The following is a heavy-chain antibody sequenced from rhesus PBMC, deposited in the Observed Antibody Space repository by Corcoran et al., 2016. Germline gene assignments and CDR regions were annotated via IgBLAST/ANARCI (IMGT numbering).Heavy chain of an antibody. D-gene: IGHD3-40*01. V-gene: IGHV4-106*01. J-gene: IGHJ5-2*02. CDR2: IYGSGGGT. Sequence: QVQLQESGPGLVKPSETLSLTCAVSGGSISDDYYWSWLRQPPGQGLEWIGYIYGSGGGTNYNPSLKNRVTISIDTSKNQFSLKLSSVTAADTAVYYCAIRGSSRYYANSLDVWGRGVLVTVSS. CDR1: GGSISDDYY. CDR3: AIRGSSRYYANSLDV.